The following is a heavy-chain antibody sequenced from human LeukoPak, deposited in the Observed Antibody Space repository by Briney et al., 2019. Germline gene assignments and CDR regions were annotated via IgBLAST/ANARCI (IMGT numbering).Heavy chain of an antibody. D-gene: IGHD2-2*01. J-gene: IGHJ3*02. V-gene: IGHV3-74*01. CDR3: AGASSLLIPAATAFDI. CDR2: INTDGRIT. Sequence: PGGSLRLSCAASGFTFSSYWMHWVRQAPGKGLVWVARINTDGRITSYADSVKGRFTVSRDNSKNTLYLQMNSLRAEDTAVYYCAGASSLLIPAATAFDIWGRGTMVTVSS. CDR1: GFTFSSYW.